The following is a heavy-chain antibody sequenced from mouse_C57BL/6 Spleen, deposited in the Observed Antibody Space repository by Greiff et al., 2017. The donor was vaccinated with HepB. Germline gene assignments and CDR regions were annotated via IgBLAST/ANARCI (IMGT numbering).Heavy chain of an antibody. CDR1: GYTFTSYG. J-gene: IGHJ1*03. V-gene: IGHV1-58*01. CDR3: ARNGGITRYVDV. D-gene: IGHD2-4*01. CDR2: IYIVNGYT. Sequence: VHVKQSGAELVRPGSSVKMSCKTSGYTFTSYGINWVKQRPGQGLEWIGYIYIVNGYTEYNEKFKGKATLTADTSSSTAYMQLSSLTSEDSAIYFCARNGGITRYVDVWGTGTTVTVAS.